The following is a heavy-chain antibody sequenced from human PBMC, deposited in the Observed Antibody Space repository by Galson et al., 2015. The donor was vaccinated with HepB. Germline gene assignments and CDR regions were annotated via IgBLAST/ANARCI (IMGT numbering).Heavy chain of an antibody. CDR3: ATLPAVTSSGWTGYFDY. CDR2: IRYDGSNK. V-gene: IGHV3-30*02. Sequence: SLRLSCAASGFTFSSYGMHWARQAPGKGLEWVAFIRYDGSNKYYADSVKGRFTISRDNSKNTLYLQMNSLRAEDTAVYYCATLPAVTSSGWTGYFDYWGQGTLVTVSS. CDR1: GFTFSSYG. J-gene: IGHJ4*02. D-gene: IGHD6-19*01.